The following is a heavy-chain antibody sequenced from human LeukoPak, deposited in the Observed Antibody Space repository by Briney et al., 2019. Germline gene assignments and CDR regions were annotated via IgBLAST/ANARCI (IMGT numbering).Heavy chain of an antibody. CDR2: LYSGGST. J-gene: IGHJ4*02. CDR3: ARELAMAGTFDY. Sequence: GGSLRLSCAASGFAVSSNYMSWVRQAPGKGLEWVSALYSGGSTYYADSVEGRFTISRDNSKNTLYLHLNNLRAEDTAVYYCARELAMAGTFDYWGQGTLVTVSS. D-gene: IGHD6-19*01. CDR1: GFAVSSNY. V-gene: IGHV3-53*01.